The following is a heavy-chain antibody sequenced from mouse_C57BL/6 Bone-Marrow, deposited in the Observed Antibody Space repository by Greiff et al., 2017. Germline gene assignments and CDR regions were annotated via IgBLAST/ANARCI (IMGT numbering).Heavy chain of an antibody. CDR2: IDPENGDT. Sequence: VQLQQSGAELVRPGASVKLSCTASGFNIKDDYMHWVKQRPEQGLECIGWIDPENGDTEYASKFQGKATITADTSSNTAYLQLSSLTSEDTAVYYCTTGYDGDPFDYWGQGTTLTVSS. J-gene: IGHJ2*01. CDR1: GFNIKDDY. D-gene: IGHD2-3*01. CDR3: TTGYDGDPFDY. V-gene: IGHV14-4*01.